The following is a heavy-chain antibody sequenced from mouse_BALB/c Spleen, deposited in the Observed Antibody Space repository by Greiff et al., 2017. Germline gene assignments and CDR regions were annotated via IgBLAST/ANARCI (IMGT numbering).Heavy chain of an antibody. CDR2: ISSGSSTI. CDR1: GFTFSSFG. D-gene: IGHD4-1*01. J-gene: IGHJ1*01. Sequence: EVQGVESGGGLVQPGGSRKLSCAASGFTFSSFGMHWVRQAPEKGLEWVAYISSGSSTIYYADTVTGRFTISRDNPKNTLFLQMTSLRSEDTAMYYCARDLTGYWYFDVWGAGTTVTVSS. CDR3: ARDLTGYWYFDV. V-gene: IGHV5-17*02.